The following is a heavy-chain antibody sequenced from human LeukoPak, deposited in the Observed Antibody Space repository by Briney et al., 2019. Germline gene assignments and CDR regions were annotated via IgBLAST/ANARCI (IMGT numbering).Heavy chain of an antibody. CDR3: ARRSIMITFGGDWFDP. Sequence: PSETLSLTCAVSGGSISSGGYSWSWIRQPPGEGLEWIGYIYHSGSTYYNPSLKSRVTISVDTSKNQFSLKLSSVTAADTAVYYCARRSIMITFGGDWFDPWGQGTLVTVSS. J-gene: IGHJ5*02. CDR2: IYHSGST. V-gene: IGHV4-30-2*01. D-gene: IGHD3-16*01. CDR1: GGSISSGGYS.